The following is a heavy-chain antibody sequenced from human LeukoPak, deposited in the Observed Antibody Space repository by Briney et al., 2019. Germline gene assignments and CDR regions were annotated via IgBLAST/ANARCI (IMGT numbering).Heavy chain of an antibody. CDR1: GGSISSYY. CDR3: VRDSTRYFDWLFDY. Sequence: SETLFLTCTVSGGSISSYYWSWIRQPAGKGLEWIGYIYYSGSTNYNPSLKSRVTISVDTSKNQFSLKLSSVTAADTAVYYCVRDSTRYFDWLFDYWGQGTLVTVSS. V-gene: IGHV4-59*01. J-gene: IGHJ4*02. CDR2: IYYSGST. D-gene: IGHD3-9*01.